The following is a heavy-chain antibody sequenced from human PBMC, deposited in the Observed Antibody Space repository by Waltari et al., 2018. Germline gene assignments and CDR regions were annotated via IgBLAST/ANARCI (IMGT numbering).Heavy chain of an antibody. CDR2: VLSTGKT. Sequence: QLQESGPGLVKPSGTLSLSCAFSGDPVTTSNWWAWVRPSPQRGLEWIVKVLSTGKTNYSPSFASRVTMSLDASNNQFSLKVTSATAADTAVYYCARDRGRGLYLDVWGPGTLVTVSP. CDR3: ARDRGRGLYLDV. D-gene: IGHD2-15*01. V-gene: IGHV4-4*02. CDR1: GDPVTTSNW. J-gene: IGHJ4*02.